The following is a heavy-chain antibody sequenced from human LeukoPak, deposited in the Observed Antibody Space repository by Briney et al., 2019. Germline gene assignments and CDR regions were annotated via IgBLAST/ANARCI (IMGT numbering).Heavy chain of an antibody. CDR1: GGSFSGYY. D-gene: IGHD6-19*01. J-gene: IGHJ4*02. CDR3: ARGTLYSGWSYYFDY. CDR2: VYYSGTT. V-gene: IGHV4-34*01. Sequence: SETLSLTCAVYGGSFSGYYWGWIRQPPGKALEGIGSVYYSGTTSYNPSLKSRVTISVDMCKNHFSLRLSSVPAADTAMYYCARGTLYSGWSYYFDYWGQGSQVTVSS.